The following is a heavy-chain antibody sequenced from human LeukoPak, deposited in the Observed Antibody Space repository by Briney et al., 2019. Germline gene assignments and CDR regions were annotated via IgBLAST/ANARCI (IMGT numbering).Heavy chain of an antibody. D-gene: IGHD5-24*01. Sequence: GGSLRLSCAASGFTFDVYPMHWVRQAPGKGVEWVSGLSWNSGSIGSAASVKGRFTISRENAKNSLYLQMNSLRAEDTALYYCATGRGGYNLWGQGTLVTVSS. V-gene: IGHV3-9*01. CDR3: ATGRGGYNL. J-gene: IGHJ4*02. CDR1: GFTFDVYP. CDR2: LSWNSGSI.